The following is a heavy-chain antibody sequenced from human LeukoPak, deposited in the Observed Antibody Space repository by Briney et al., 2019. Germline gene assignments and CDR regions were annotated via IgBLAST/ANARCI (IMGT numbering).Heavy chain of an antibody. J-gene: IGHJ4*02. Sequence: ASETLSLTCTVSGGSISSYYWSWIPQPPGKGLEWIGYIYYSGSTNYNPSLKSRVTISVDTSKNQFSLKLSSVTAADTAVYYCASYGSGSYYMGFDYWGQGTLVTVSS. CDR3: ASYGSGSYYMGFDY. CDR1: GGSISSYY. CDR2: IYYSGST. V-gene: IGHV4-59*01. D-gene: IGHD3-10*01.